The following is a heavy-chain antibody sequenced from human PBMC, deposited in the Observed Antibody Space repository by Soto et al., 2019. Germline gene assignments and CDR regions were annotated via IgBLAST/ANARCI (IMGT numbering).Heavy chain of an antibody. V-gene: IGHV4-59*11. J-gene: IGHJ4*02. CDR1: GGSISSHY. D-gene: IGHD3-22*01. CDR2: IYYSGFT. CDR3: ARDQNSSGYLDY. Sequence: SETLSLTCTVSGGSISSHYWSWIRQPPGKGLEWIGYIYYSGFTDYNPSLKGRVTISEDTSKNQFSLRLTSVTAADTAVYYCARDQNSSGYLDYWGQGILVTVSS.